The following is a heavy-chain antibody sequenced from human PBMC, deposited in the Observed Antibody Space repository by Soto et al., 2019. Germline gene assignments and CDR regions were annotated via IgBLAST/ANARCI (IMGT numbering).Heavy chain of an antibody. CDR3: AKATRGPCIGAHCYAFDF. CDR2: VIGTGIDT. J-gene: IGHJ4*02. Sequence: EVQLLESGGGLVQPGGSLRLSCAASGFTFTNYAMNWVRHSPGKGLEWVASVIGTGIDTYHAASVKGRFTISRDNSRNTMYLEMNRLRAEDTAMYHCAKATRGPCIGAHCYAFDFWGQGILVTVS. CDR1: GFTFTNYA. V-gene: IGHV3-23*01. D-gene: IGHD2-15*01.